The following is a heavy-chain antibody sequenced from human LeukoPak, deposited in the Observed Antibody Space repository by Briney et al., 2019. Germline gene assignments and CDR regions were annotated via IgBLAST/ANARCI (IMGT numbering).Heavy chain of an antibody. CDR2: IYYSGST. CDR3: ARGWGLSYYYYGMDV. V-gene: IGHV4-61*01. J-gene: IGHJ6*02. D-gene: IGHD7-27*01. CDR1: GGSVSSGSYY. Sequence: SETLSLTCTVSGGSVSSGSYYWSWIRQPPGKGLEWIGYIYYSGSTNYNPSLKSRVTISVDTSKNQFSLKLSSVTAADTAVYYCARGWGLSYYYYGMDVWGQGTTVTVSS.